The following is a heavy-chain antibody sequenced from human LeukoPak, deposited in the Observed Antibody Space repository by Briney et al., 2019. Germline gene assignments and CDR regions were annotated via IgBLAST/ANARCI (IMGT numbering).Heavy chain of an antibody. CDR1: GFTFSSYW. V-gene: IGHV3-74*01. J-gene: IGHJ4*02. CDR2: INTDGSST. CDR3: ASASGNYYHTGY. D-gene: IGHD1-26*01. Sequence: GGSLRLSCAAPGFTFSSYWMHWVRQAPGKGLVCVSRINTDGSSTSYADSVKGRFTISRDNAKNTLYLQMNSLRAEDTAVYYCASASGNYYHTGYWGQGTLVTVSS.